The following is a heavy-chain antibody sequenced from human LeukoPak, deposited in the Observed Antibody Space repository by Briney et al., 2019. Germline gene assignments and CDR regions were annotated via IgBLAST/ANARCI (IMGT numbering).Heavy chain of an antibody. CDR3: ARLRYGDYGAFDI. V-gene: IGHV1-2*02. D-gene: IGHD4-17*01. CDR2: INPNSGGT. J-gene: IGHJ3*02. Sequence: ASVKVSCKASGYTFTGYYMHWVRQAPGQGLEWMGWINPNSGGTNYAQKFQSRVTMTRDTSISTAYMELSRLRSDDTAVYYCARLRYGDYGAFDIWGQGTMVTVSS. CDR1: GYTFTGYY.